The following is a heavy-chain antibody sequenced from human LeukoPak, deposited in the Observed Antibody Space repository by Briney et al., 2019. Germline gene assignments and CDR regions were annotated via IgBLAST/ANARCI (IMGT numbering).Heavy chain of an antibody. Sequence: KSSETLSLTCAVYGGSFSGYYWSWIRQPPGKGLEWIGEINHSGSTNYNPSLKSRVTISVDTSKNQFSLKLSSVTAADTAVYYCARESLHSSGWYDYWGQGTLVTASS. CDR3: ARESLHSSGWYDY. D-gene: IGHD6-19*01. J-gene: IGHJ4*02. CDR2: INHSGST. CDR1: GGSFSGYY. V-gene: IGHV4-34*01.